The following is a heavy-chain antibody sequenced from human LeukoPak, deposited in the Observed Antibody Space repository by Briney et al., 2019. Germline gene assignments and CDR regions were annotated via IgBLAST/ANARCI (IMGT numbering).Heavy chain of an antibody. D-gene: IGHD6-19*01. J-gene: IGHJ4*02. Sequence: GESLKISCKGSGYSFSNYWINWVRQMPGKGLEWMGRIDPSDSYTNYSPSFQGHVTISADKSVTTAYLQWSSLKASDTAMYYCARHFRGAVATYYSDYWGQGTLVTVSS. CDR1: GYSFSNYW. V-gene: IGHV5-10-1*01. CDR2: IDPSDSYT. CDR3: ARHFRGAVATYYSDY.